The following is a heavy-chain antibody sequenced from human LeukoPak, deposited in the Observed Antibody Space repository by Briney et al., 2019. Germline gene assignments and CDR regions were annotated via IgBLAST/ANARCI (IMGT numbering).Heavy chain of an antibody. V-gene: IGHV4-34*01. J-gene: IGHJ5*02. D-gene: IGHD6-13*01. CDR3: ARRAAAGHWFDP. Sequence: PSDTLSLTCAVYGGYFSGYYWSWIRQPPGKGLEGIGEINHSGSTNYNPSLKSRVTISVDTSKNQFSLKLSSVTAADTAVYYCARRAAAGHWFDPWGQGTLVTVSS. CDR2: INHSGST. CDR1: GGYFSGYY.